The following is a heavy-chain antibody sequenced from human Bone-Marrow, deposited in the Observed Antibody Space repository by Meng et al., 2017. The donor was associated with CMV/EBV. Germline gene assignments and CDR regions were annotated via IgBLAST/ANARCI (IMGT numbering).Heavy chain of an antibody. CDR2: IRYDRSNK. J-gene: IGHJ4*02. V-gene: IGHV3-30*02. D-gene: IGHD2-2*01. Sequence: GESLKISCAASGFTFSSYGMHWVRQAPGKGLEWVAYIRYDRSNKYYADSVKGRFTISRDNSKNSLYLQMNSLRAEDTALYYCAKDMTKRRYCSSTSCRPEGYYFDYWGQGTLVTVSS. CDR1: GFTFSSYG. CDR3: AKDMTKRRYCSSTSCRPEGYYFDY.